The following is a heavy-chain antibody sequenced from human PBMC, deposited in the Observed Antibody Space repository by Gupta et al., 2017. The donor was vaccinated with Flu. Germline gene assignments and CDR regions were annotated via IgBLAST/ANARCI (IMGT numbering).Heavy chain of an antibody. CDR3: AKSGVPGVVGLQFYFDY. V-gene: IGHV3-23*01. D-gene: IGHD1-26*01. CDR2: ISASGGSS. J-gene: IGHJ4*02. Sequence: EVQLLESGGGLVHPGGSHRLSCAASGFTFSSYAMSWVRQAPGKGLEWVSTISASGGSSYYTDSVKGRFTISRDNSKNTLDLQMNSLRDDDTAVYYCAKSGVPGVVGLQFYFDYWGQGTLVPVSS. CDR1: GFTFSSYA.